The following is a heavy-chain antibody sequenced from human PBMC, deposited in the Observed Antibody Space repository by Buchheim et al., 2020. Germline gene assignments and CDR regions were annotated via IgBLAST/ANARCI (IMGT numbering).Heavy chain of an antibody. CDR2: IYYGGGA. CDR1: GVSIYSSY. CDR3: VMGDYEFAN. Sequence: QVQLQESGPGLVKPSETLSLSCTVSGVSIYSSYWTWIRQPLGKGLEWIGNIYYGGGANHNTSTKGRVTMSIDTSNNQLYPRMTSVTAADTAVYYCVMGDYEFANWGQGT. J-gene: IGHJ4*02. V-gene: IGHV4-59*03. D-gene: IGHD3-16*01.